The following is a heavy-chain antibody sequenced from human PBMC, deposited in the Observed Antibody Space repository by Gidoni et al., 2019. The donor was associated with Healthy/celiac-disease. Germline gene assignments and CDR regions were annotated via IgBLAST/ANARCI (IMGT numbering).Heavy chain of an antibody. J-gene: IGHJ6*02. CDR3: ARDWSSSGSYYPYGMDV. CDR1: GFSFSSYS. CDR2: ISSSSSTI. D-gene: IGHD3-10*01. Sequence: EVQLVESGGGLVQPGGSLRLSCAAPGFSFSSYSMNWVRPAPGKGLEWVSYISSSSSTIYYADYVKGRFTISRDNAKNSLYLKMYSLRAEDTAVYYCARDWSSSGSYYPYGMDVWGQGTTVTVSS. V-gene: IGHV3-48*04.